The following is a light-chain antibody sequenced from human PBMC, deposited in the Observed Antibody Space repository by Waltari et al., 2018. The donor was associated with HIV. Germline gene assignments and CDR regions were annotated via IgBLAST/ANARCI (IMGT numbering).Light chain of an antibody. CDR3: GADHGSGSNFVV. J-gene: IGLJ2*01. CDR2: VGTGGIVG. CDR1: SGYSNYK. Sequence: QPVLTQPPSASASLGASVTLTCTLSSGYSNYKVAWYQQRPGKGPRFVMRVGTGGIVGSKGDGIPDRFSVLGSGLNRYLTIKNIQEEDESDYQCGADHGSGSNFVVFGGGTKLTVL. V-gene: IGLV9-49*01.